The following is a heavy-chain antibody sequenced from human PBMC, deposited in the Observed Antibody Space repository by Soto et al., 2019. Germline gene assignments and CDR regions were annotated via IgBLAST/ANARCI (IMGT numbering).Heavy chain of an antibody. CDR2: IIPIVGTA. Sequence: SSVKVSCKASGGTFSSYAISWVRQAPGQGLEWMRGIIPIVGTANYAQKFQCRVTMTAAKSTSTPHMELSSMRSEDTAVYYCARIRVNSDVTYYFDYWA. D-gene: IGHD3-10*01. V-gene: IGHV1-69*06. CDR1: GGTFSSYA. J-gene: IGHJ4*01. CDR3: ARIRVNSDVTYYFDY.